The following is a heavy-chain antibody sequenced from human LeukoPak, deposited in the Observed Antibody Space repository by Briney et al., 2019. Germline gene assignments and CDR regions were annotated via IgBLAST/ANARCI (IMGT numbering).Heavy chain of an antibody. J-gene: IGHJ1*01. CDR2: INTNTGNP. CDR3: ARVPGIAAAGAISEYFQH. CDR1: GYSFTSYG. Sequence: ASVKVSCKASGYSFTSYGISWVRQAPGQGLEWMGWINTNTGNPTYAQGFTGRFVFSLDTSVSTAYLQISSLKAEDTAVYYCARVPGIAAAGAISEYFQHWGQGTLVTVSS. V-gene: IGHV7-4-1*02. D-gene: IGHD6-13*01.